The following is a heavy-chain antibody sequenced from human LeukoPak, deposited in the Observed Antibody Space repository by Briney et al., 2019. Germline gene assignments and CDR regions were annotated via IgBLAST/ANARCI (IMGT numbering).Heavy chain of an antibody. CDR2: INPNSGGT. J-gene: IGHJ5*02. V-gene: IGHV1-2*02. D-gene: IGHD5-18*01. Sequence: EASVKVSCKASGYTFTSYDINWVRQAPGQGLEWMGWINPNSGGTNYAQKFQGRVTMTRDTSISTAYMELSRLRSDDTAVYYCARVLGYSYDTRFDPWGQGTLVTVSS. CDR1: GYTFTSYD. CDR3: ARVLGYSYDTRFDP.